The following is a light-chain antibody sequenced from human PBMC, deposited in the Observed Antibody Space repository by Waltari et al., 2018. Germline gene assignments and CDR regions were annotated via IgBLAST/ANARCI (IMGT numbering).Light chain of an antibody. V-gene: IGKV1-33*01. CDR1: QDISNH. CDR2: DAS. Sequence: DIQLTQSPSSLSASVGDRNSITCQASQDISNHLNWYQQRPGKAPKVLIYDASNLKTGVPSRFSGSGSGTEFTFTISSLQPEDIATYYCQQYVNFISFGQGTRLEIK. CDR3: QQYVNFIS. J-gene: IGKJ5*01.